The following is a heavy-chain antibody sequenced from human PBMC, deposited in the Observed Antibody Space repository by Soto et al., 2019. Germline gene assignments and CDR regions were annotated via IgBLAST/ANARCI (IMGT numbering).Heavy chain of an antibody. J-gene: IGHJ5*02. CDR3: ARNKRYSSSWYWFWFDP. D-gene: IGHD6-13*01. V-gene: IGHV1-69*13. CDR1: GGTFSSYA. Sequence: ASVKVSCKASGGTFSSYAISWVRQAPGQGLEWMGGIIPIFGTANYAQKFQGRVTITADESTSTAYMELSSLRSEDTAVYYCARNKRYSSSWYWFWFDPWGQGTLVTVSS. CDR2: IIPIFGTA.